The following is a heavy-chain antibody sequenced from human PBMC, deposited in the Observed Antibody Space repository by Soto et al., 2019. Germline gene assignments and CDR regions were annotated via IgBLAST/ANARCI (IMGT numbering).Heavy chain of an antibody. J-gene: IGHJ4*02. CDR3: AREAYYSTYFDS. D-gene: IGHD3-10*01. Sequence: QITLKESGPTLVRPTQTLTLTCTFSGFSLSTNGVGVGWIRQSPGKALEWLALIYWDDDHRYIPSLKTRLTITKDTSKIQVVLTMTNLDPADTGTYYCAREAYYSTYFDSWGQGTLVTVSS. CDR1: GFSLSTNGVG. V-gene: IGHV2-5*02. CDR2: IYWDDDH.